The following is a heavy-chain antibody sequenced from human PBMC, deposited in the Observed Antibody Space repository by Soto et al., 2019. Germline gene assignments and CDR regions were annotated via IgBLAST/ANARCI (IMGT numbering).Heavy chain of an antibody. Sequence: GGSLRLSCTASGFTFSTYAMSWVRQAPGKGLEWVSDISGSGGSTYHADSVKGRFTISRDNSKNTVYLQMNSLRAEDTAVYYCAKRPLKFSGSYFDYWGQGTLVTVSS. CDR3: AKRPLKFSGSYFDY. CDR2: ISGSGGST. J-gene: IGHJ4*02. D-gene: IGHD1-26*01. CDR1: GFTFSTYA. V-gene: IGHV3-23*01.